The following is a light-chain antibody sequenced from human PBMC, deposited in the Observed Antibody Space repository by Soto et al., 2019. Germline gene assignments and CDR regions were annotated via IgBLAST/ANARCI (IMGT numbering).Light chain of an antibody. CDR1: SSDVGGYKY. CDR3: SSYKRQSTYV. Sequence: QSVLTQPASVSGSPGQSITISCTGTSSDVGGYKYVSWFQQYPGKVPKLIIYEVNDRPSGVSNRFSASKSGNTASLTISGLQAEDEADYYCSSYKRQSTYVFGTGTKVTVL. V-gene: IGLV2-14*03. J-gene: IGLJ1*01. CDR2: EVN.